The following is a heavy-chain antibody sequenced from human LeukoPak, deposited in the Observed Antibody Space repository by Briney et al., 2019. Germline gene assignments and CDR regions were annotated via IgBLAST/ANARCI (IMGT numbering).Heavy chain of an antibody. V-gene: IGHV1-2*02. D-gene: IGHD3-22*01. CDR1: GYTFTGYY. J-gene: IGHJ4*02. CDR2: INPNSGGT. CDR3: ARDLDYDSSGYYSDY. Sequence: ASVKVSCKASGYTFTGYYMHWVRQAPGQGLEWMGWINPNSGGTNYAQKFQGRVTMTRDTSISTAYMELGRLRSDDTAVYYCARDLDYDSSGYYSDYWGQGTLVTVSS.